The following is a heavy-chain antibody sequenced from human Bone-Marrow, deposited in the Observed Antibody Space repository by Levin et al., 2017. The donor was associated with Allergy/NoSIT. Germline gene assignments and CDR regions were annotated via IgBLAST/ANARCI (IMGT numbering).Heavy chain of an antibody. J-gene: IGHJ5*02. CDR3: ARDLVALCNWFDP. V-gene: IGHV3-11*01. D-gene: IGHD3-9*01. CDR2: ISSSGSTI. Sequence: GESLKISCAASGFTFSDYYMSWIRQAPGKGLEWVSYISSSGSTIYYADSVKGRFTISRDNAKNSLYLQMNSLRAEDTAVYYCARDLVALCNWFDPWGQGTLVTVSS. CDR1: GFTFSDYY.